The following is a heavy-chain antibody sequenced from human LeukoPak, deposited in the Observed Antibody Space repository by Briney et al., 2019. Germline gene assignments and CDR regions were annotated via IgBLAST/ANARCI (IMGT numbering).Heavy chain of an antibody. CDR2: ISGSGGST. Sequence: GASPRLSCAASGFTFSSYAMSWVRQAPGKGLEWVSAISGSGGSTYYADSVKGRFTISRDNSKNTLYLQMNSLRVEDTAVYYCAKVGDFSGSFYYFDYWGQGTLVTVSS. CDR1: GFTFSSYA. J-gene: IGHJ4*02. V-gene: IGHV3-23*01. CDR3: AKVGDFSGSFYYFDY. D-gene: IGHD1-26*01.